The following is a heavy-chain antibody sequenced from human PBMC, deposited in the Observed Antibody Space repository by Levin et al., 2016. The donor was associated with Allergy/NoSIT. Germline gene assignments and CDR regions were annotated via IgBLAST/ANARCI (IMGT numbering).Heavy chain of an antibody. J-gene: IGHJ4*02. CDR3: AKAHSTSWYYFDY. CDR2: INPSGGSA. V-gene: IGHV1-46*01. Sequence: ASVKVSCKASGYSFGDFYIHWVRQAPGQGLEWMGMINPSGGSATNTQRFQDRVTLTRDTSTSTVYMELRSLRSEDTAVYYCAKAHSTSWYYFDYWGQGTLVTVSS. CDR1: GYSFGDFY. D-gene: IGHD2-2*01.